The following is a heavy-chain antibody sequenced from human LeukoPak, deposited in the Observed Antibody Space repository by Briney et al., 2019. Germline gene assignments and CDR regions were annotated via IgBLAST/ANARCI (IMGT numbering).Heavy chain of an antibody. CDR2: TYYSGST. CDR3: ASQDSGYDLDFDY. J-gene: IGHJ4*02. CDR1: GASIISHF. V-gene: IGHV4-59*08. D-gene: IGHD5-12*01. Sequence: PSETLSLTCTVSGASIISHFLTWIRQPPGKGLEWIGYTYYSGSTNFNPSLKSRVTISVDTSKNQVSLKLNSVTAADTAVYYCASQDSGYDLDFDYWGPGILVTVSS.